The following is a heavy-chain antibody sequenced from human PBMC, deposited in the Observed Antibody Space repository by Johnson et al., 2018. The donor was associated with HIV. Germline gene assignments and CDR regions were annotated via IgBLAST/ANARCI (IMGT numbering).Heavy chain of an antibody. J-gene: IGHJ3*02. CDR2: IKSQTDGGTT. Sequence: EVQLVESGGGLVKPGGSHRLSCAASGFTFNNAWMSWVRQTPGKGLEWVGRIKSQTDGGTTDYAAPVKGRFTISRDDSKNTLYLQMNSLKTEDTAVYSCTTDWGSYHEYAFDIWGQGTMVTVSS. CDR1: GFTFNNAW. V-gene: IGHV3-15*01. D-gene: IGHD1-26*01. CDR3: TTDWGSYHEYAFDI.